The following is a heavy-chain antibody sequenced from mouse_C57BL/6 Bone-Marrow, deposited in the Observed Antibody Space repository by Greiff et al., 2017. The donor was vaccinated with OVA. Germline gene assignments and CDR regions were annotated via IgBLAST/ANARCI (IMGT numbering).Heavy chain of an antibody. CDR2: INPYNGDT. Sequence: VQLKQSGPELVKPGDSVKISCKASGYSFTGYFMNWVMQSHGKSLEWIGRINPYNGDTFYNQKFKGKATLTVDKSSSTAHMELRSLTSEDSAVYYCARYNTTVVAFDYWGQGTTLTVSS. J-gene: IGHJ2*01. V-gene: IGHV1-20*01. CDR1: GYSFTGYF. CDR3: ARYNTTVVAFDY. D-gene: IGHD1-1*01.